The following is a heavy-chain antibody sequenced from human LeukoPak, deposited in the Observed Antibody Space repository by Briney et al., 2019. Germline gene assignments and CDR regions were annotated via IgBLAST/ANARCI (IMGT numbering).Heavy chain of an antibody. CDR1: GFTFCTYG. D-gene: IGHD3-22*01. Sequence: VGTLRLSCAASGFTFCTYGMSCVRQAPGNWLKGGAGITGGGDTYYADSVQGRFTISRDHSENTLYVQMNRLSAEDTAVYYCVKSLQYDDNSGFLTRDFDYWGQGTLVTVSS. J-gene: IGHJ4*02. CDR2: ITGGGDT. CDR3: VKSLQYDDNSGFLTRDFDY. V-gene: IGHV3-23*01.